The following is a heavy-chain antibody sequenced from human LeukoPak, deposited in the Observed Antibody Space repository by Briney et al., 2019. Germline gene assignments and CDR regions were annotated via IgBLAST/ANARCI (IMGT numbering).Heavy chain of an antibody. CDR1: GFTFSSYG. CDR3: VPEYYDSSGYSQFDY. J-gene: IGHJ4*02. CDR2: IWYDGSNK. Sequence: GGSLRLSCAASGFTFSSYGMHWVRQAPGKGRERVAVIWYDGSNKYYADSVKGRFTISRDNSKNRLYLQMNSLRAEDTAVYYCVPEYYDSSGYSQFDYWGQGTLVTVSS. D-gene: IGHD3-22*01. V-gene: IGHV3-33*01.